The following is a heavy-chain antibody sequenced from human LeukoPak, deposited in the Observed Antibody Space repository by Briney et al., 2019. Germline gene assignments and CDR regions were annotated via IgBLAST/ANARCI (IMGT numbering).Heavy chain of an antibody. J-gene: IGHJ4*02. CDR2: ISSSSFYT. CDR1: GFTFSDYY. CDR3: ARDHRLRYFDWSDFDY. V-gene: IGHV3-11*06. D-gene: IGHD3-9*01. Sequence: GGPLRLSCAASGFTFSDYYMSWIRQAPGKGQEWISYISSSSFYTSYADSVKGRFTISRDNAKNSLYLQMNSLRAEDTAVYYCARDHRLRYFDWSDFDYWGQGTLVTVSS.